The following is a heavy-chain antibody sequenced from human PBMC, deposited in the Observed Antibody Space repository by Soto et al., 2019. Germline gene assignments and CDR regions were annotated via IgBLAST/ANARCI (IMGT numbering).Heavy chain of an antibody. CDR1: GGSFSGYY. J-gene: IGHJ4*02. Sequence: SETLSLTCAVYGGSFSGYYWSWIRQPPGKGLEWIGEINHSGSTNYNPSLKSRVTISVDTSKNQFSLKLSSVTAADTAVYYCARGTVLTTRWIPLWTHFDYWGQGTLVTVSS. V-gene: IGHV4-34*01. D-gene: IGHD5-18*01. CDR3: ARGTVLTTRWIPLWTHFDY. CDR2: INHSGST.